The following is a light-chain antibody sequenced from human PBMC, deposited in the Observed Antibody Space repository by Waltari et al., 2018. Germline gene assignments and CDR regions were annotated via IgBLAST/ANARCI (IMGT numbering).Light chain of an antibody. Sequence: DIVMTQSPESLAVSLGERATIHCKSSQSVLYSSNNKNYLTWYQQKPGQPPKLLIYWASTRESGVPDRFSGSGSGTDFTLTISSLQAEDVAVYYCQQYYSTPWTFGQGTKVEIK. CDR1: QSVLYSSNNKNY. CDR2: WAS. V-gene: IGKV4-1*01. CDR3: QQYYSTPWT. J-gene: IGKJ1*01.